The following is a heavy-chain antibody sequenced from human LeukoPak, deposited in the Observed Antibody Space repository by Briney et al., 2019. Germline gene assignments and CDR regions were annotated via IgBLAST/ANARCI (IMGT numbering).Heavy chain of an antibody. CDR1: GGSISSHY. CDR3: ARETDSTAFEY. J-gene: IGHJ4*02. Sequence: PSETLSLTCTVSGGSISSHYWSWIRQPPGKGLEWIGYIYYSGSTSYNPSLKSRVTISVDTSKNQFSLKLSPVTAADTAVYYCARETDSTAFEYWGQGTLVTVSS. D-gene: IGHD1-14*01. CDR2: IYYSGST. V-gene: IGHV4-59*11.